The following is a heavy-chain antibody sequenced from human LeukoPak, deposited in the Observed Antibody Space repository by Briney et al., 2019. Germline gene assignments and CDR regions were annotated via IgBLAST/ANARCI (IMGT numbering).Heavy chain of an antibody. Sequence: GGSLRLSCGASGFTFSSYAMSWVRQAPGKGLEWVSAISGSGGSTYYADSVKGRFTISRDNSKNTLYLQMNSLGAEDTAVYYCAKDRAAAALFDYWGQGTLVTVSS. CDR3: AKDRAAAALFDY. CDR1: GFTFSSYA. J-gene: IGHJ4*02. V-gene: IGHV3-23*01. D-gene: IGHD6-13*01. CDR2: ISGSGGST.